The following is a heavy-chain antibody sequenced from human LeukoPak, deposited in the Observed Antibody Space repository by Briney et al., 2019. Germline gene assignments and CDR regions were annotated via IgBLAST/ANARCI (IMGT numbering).Heavy chain of an antibody. V-gene: IGHV3-21*06. CDR3: AREMATIY. CDR1: GFSFSTYS. J-gene: IGHJ4*02. D-gene: IGHD5-24*01. CDR2: ISRNSRYI. Sequence: KSGGSLRLSCAASGFSFSTYSMNWVRQAPGKGLEWVSSISRNSRYIYYADSMRGRFTISRDNAKNSLYLQMNSLKPEDTAVYYCAREMATIYWGQGTLVTVSS.